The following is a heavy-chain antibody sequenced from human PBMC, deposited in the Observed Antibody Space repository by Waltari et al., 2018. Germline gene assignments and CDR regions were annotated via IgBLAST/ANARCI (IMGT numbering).Heavy chain of an antibody. J-gene: IGHJ4*02. CDR2: IGYDGSTK. CDR1: GFTFSTYG. CDR3: ALEAVMTQFQGVNDF. D-gene: IGHD3-10*01. Sequence: QVQLVESGGGVVQPGGSLRLSCAASGFTFSTYGLHWVRQAPGKGLGWVAFIGYDGSTKYYGDSVKGRFTISRDNSKNTVFLQMSSVRSEDSAVYFCALEAVMTQFQGVNDFWGQGTLITVSS. V-gene: IGHV3-30*02.